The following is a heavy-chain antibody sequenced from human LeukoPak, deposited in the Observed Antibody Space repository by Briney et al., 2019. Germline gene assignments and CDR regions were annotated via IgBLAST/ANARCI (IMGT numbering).Heavy chain of an antibody. Sequence: GGSLRLSCEGSAFIFSGHWMNWVRQTPGKGLEWVASIKEDGSERQYADSVRGRFTVSRDNAKNSLYLQMNSLRAEDTAVYYCARGKPFGDCADDWGRGTLVTVSS. J-gene: IGHJ4*02. CDR2: IKEDGSER. V-gene: IGHV3-7*01. CDR1: AFIFSGHW. CDR3: ARGKPFGDCADD. D-gene: IGHD2-21*02.